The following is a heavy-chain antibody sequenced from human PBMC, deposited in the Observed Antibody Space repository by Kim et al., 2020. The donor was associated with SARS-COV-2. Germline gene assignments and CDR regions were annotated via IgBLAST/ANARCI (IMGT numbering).Heavy chain of an antibody. D-gene: IGHD2-2*01. CDR1: GGSISSYH. J-gene: IGHJ5*02. CDR3: ARASLGYCSSTSCQSAFDP. Sequence: SETLSLTCTVSGGSISSYHWSWIRQPPGKGLEWIGYIYYSGNTNYNPSLKSRVTISVDTSKNQFSLKLSSVTAADTAVDYCARASLGYCSSTSCQSAFDP. V-gene: IGHV4-59*01. CDR2: IYYSGNT.